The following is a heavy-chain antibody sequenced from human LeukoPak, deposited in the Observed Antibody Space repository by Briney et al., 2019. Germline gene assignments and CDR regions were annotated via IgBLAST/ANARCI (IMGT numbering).Heavy chain of an antibody. CDR1: GFTFSSYA. V-gene: IGHV3-23*01. D-gene: IGHD3-16*01. Sequence: GGSLRLSCAASGFTFSSYAMSWVRQAPGKGLEWVSAISGSGGSTYYADSVKGRFTISRDNSKNTLYLQMTSLRAEDTAVYYCAKDIEIRRWGSPEYWGQGTLVTVSS. J-gene: IGHJ4*02. CDR2: ISGSGGST. CDR3: AKDIEIRRWGSPEY.